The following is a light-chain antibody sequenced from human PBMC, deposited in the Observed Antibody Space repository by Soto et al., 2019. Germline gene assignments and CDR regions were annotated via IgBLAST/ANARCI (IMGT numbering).Light chain of an antibody. CDR3: QQYGNSPFT. CDR1: QSVSNNY. J-gene: IGKJ2*01. CDR2: DTS. V-gene: IGKV3D-20*01. Sequence: EVGLTQSPATLSLSPGARATLSCGASQSVSNNYLAWYQQKPGLAPRLLIYDTSSRATGVPDRFSGRGSGTDFTLTFSGLEPEDFAVYYCQQYGNSPFTFGQGTEREL.